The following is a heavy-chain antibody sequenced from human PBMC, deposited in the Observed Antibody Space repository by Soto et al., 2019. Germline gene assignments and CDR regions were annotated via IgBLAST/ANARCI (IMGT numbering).Heavy chain of an antibody. CDR3: ARERGGLDKTSSSSGRDA. D-gene: IGHD3-16*01. Sequence: GGSLRLSCAASGFTFSSYAMHWVRQAPGKGLEWVAVISYDGSNKYYADSVKGRFTISRDNSKNTLYLQMNSLRAEDTAVYYWARERGGLDKTSSSSGRDAGGKGPRVT. CDR1: GFTFSSYA. J-gene: IGHJ6*04. V-gene: IGHV3-30-3*01. CDR2: ISYDGSNK.